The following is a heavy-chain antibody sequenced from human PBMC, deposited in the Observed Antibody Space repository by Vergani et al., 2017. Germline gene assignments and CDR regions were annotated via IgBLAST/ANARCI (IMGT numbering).Heavy chain of an antibody. V-gene: IGHV4-61*02. CDR3: ARDHYDFWSGYTALDAFDI. CDR1: GGSISSGSYY. D-gene: IGHD3-3*01. J-gene: IGHJ3*02. CDR2: IYTSGST. Sequence: QVQLQESGPGLVKPSQTLSLTCTVSGGSISSGSYYWSWIRQPAGKGLEWIGRIYTSGSTNYNPSLKSRVTISVDTSKNQFSLKLSSVTAADTAVYYCARDHYDFWSGYTALDAFDIWGQGTMVTVSS.